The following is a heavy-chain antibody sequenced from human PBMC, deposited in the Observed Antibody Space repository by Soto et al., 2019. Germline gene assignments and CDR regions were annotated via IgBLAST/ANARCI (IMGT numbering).Heavy chain of an antibody. CDR1: GGSFKSGSYS. CDR3: ARDFAYFDS. Sequence: QVQPQESGPGLVKPSETLSLTCTVSGGSFKSGSYSWSWIRQPPGKGLEWIGYVYHTGRTSYNPSLKSRVSISMDTSKNQFSLNLDSVTAADTAVYFCARDFAYFDSWGQGTLFTVAS. CDR2: VYHTGRT. D-gene: IGHD3-3*01. J-gene: IGHJ4*02. V-gene: IGHV4-61*01.